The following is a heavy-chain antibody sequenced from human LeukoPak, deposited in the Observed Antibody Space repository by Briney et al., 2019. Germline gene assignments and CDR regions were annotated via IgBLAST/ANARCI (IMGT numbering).Heavy chain of an antibody. CDR3: ARVSRKYSSSWYYFDY. J-gene: IGHJ4*02. CDR1: GFTFSSYA. CDR2: ISYDGSNE. Sequence: GGSLRLSCAASGFTFSSYAMHWVRQAPGKGLEWVAVISYDGSNEYYADSVKGRFTISRDNSKNTLYLQMNSLRAEDTAVYYCARVSRKYSSSWYYFDYWGQGTLVTVSS. D-gene: IGHD6-13*01. V-gene: IGHV3-30-3*01.